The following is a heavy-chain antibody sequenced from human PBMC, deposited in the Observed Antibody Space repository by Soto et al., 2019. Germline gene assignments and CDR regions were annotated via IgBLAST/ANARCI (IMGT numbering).Heavy chain of an antibody. CDR1: GFTFGDYG. Sequence: EVQLVESGGGLVRPGRSLRLSCSTSGFTFGDYGMTWFRQAPGKGLEWVGLIRSKSYGKTTEYAASATDRFTISRDESKNSLYLQMNSLKTEDTAVYYCARFSGSYTRGLDYWGQGTLVTVSS. D-gene: IGHD1-26*01. J-gene: IGHJ4*02. V-gene: IGHV3-49*05. CDR2: IRSKSYGKTT. CDR3: ARFSGSYTRGLDY.